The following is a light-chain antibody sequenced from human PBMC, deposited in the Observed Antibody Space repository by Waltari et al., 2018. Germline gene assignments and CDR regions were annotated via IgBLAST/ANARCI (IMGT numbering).Light chain of an antibody. J-gene: IGLJ3*02. CDR2: EVT. V-gene: IGLV2-23*02. Sequence: QSALTQPASVSGSPGQSITISCTGTNSDIGKYDLVSWYQQHPGKAPKLLICEVTPRPSGVSNNFSGSKSGNTASLTISGLQPEDEANYYCCSFTDTSIWVFGGGTKLTVL. CDR3: CSFTDTSIWV. CDR1: NSDIGKYDL.